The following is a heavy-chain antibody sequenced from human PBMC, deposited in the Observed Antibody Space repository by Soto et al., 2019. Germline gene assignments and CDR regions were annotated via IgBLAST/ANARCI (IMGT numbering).Heavy chain of an antibody. J-gene: IGHJ6*02. CDR3: ARVAGYCSGGSCDMEFYYYYYGMDV. V-gene: IGHV1-2*02. CDR1: GYTFTGYY. D-gene: IGHD2-15*01. Sequence: ASVKVSCKASGYTFTGYYMHWVLQAPGQGLEWMGWINPKSGGTNYAQKFQGRVTMNRDTSISTAYMELSRLRSDDTAVYYCARVAGYCSGGSCDMEFYYYYYGMDVWGQGTTVTVSS. CDR2: INPKSGGT.